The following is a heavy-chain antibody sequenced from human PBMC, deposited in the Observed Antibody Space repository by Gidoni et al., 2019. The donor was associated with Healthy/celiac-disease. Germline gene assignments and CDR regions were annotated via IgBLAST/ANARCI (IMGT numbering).Heavy chain of an antibody. CDR2: ISSSSSYI. D-gene: IGHD2-2*01. V-gene: IGHV3-21*01. Sequence: EVQLVESGGGLVKPGGSLRLSCAASGFTFSSYSMNWVRQAPGTGLEWVSSISSSSSYIYYADSVKGRFTIARDNAKNSLYLQMNSLRAEDTAVYYCACYCSSTSCLAKCWGQGTLVTVSS. CDR1: GFTFSSYS. J-gene: IGHJ4*02. CDR3: ACYCSSTSCLAKC.